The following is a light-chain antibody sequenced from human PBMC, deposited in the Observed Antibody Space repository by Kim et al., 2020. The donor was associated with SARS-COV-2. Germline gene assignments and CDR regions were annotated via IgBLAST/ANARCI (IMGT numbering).Light chain of an antibody. V-gene: IGLV3-1*01. J-gene: IGLJ1*01. CDR1: KLRIKY. CDR2: QDS. Sequence: SVYPGQTASNTCSGDKLRIKYACWYQRKPGQSPVRVIYQDSKRPSGIPERFSGSNSGNTATLTISGTQAMDEADYYCQAWDSSNGVFGTGTKVTVL. CDR3: QAWDSSNGV.